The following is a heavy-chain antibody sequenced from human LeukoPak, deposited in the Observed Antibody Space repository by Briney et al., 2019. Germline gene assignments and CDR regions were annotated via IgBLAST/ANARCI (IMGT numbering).Heavy chain of an antibody. D-gene: IGHD6-19*01. CDR1: GFTFSSYW. CDR3: ARDFRYLYSSGWYPTLNP. V-gene: IGHV3-7*01. CDR2: IKQDGSEK. Sequence: PGRSLRLSCASSGFTFSSYWMSWVRQAPGKGLEWVANIKQDGSEKYYVDSVKGRFTISRDNAKNSLYLQMNSLRAEDTAVYYCARDFRYLYSSGWYPTLNPWGQGTLVTVSS. J-gene: IGHJ5*02.